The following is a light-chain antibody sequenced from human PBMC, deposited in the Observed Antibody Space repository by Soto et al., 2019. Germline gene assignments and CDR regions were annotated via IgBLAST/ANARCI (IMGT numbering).Light chain of an antibody. CDR2: GAS. Sequence: GERATLSCRASQSVSSSDVAWYQQKPGQAPRLLIYGASSRATGIPGRFSGSGSGTDFSLTINRLEPEEFAVYYCQQYGSSPWTVGQGTKVDNK. CDR3: QQYGSSPWT. V-gene: IGKV3-20*01. CDR1: QSVSSSD. J-gene: IGKJ1*01.